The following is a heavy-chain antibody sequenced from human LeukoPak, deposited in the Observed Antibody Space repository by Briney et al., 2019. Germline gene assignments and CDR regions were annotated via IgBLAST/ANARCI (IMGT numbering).Heavy chain of an antibody. Sequence: SETLSLTCAVYGGSFSGYYWSWIRQPPGKGLEWIGEINHSGSTNYNPSLKSRVTISVDTSKNQFSLKLSSVTAADTAVYYCARQNDYGDYMHFDYWGQGTLVTVSS. CDR3: ARQNDYGDYMHFDY. V-gene: IGHV4-34*01. D-gene: IGHD4-17*01. J-gene: IGHJ4*02. CDR1: GGSFSGYY. CDR2: INHSGST.